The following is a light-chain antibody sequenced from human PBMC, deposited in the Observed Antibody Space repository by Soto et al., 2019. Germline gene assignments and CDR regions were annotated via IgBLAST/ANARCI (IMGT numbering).Light chain of an antibody. CDR3: QQYNGYSTWT. Sequence: DIQMTQSPSTLSASVGDRVTITRRASQSISRWLAWYQQRPGKAPKVLIWDATTLHRGVPSRFSGSGSGTEFTLTISSLQPDDFATYYCQQYNGYSTWTFGQGTKV. CDR1: QSISRW. CDR2: DAT. J-gene: IGKJ1*01. V-gene: IGKV1-5*01.